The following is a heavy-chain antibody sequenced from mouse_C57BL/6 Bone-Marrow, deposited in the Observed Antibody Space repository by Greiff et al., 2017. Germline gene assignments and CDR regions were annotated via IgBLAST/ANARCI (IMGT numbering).Heavy chain of an antibody. CDR1: GYTFTSYW. Sequence: VQLQQPGAELVMPGASVKLSCKASGYTFTSYWMHWVKQRPGQGLEWIGEIDPSDSYTNYNQKFKGKYTLTVDKSSSTAYLPLSRLTSEDSAVYYCARGSGRPYAMDYWGQGTSVTVSS. D-gene: IGHD1-1*01. CDR3: ARGSGRPYAMDY. CDR2: IDPSDSYT. J-gene: IGHJ4*01. V-gene: IGHV1-69*01.